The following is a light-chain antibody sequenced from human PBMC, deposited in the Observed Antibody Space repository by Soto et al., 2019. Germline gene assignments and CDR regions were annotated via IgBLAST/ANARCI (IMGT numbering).Light chain of an antibody. CDR2: AAS. Sequence: DIQMTQSPSSLSASVRDTVTITCRASQSISVHLNWYQQKPGEVPKLLIYAASNLHSGVPSRFSGSGSETDFALTISSLQPEDFATYQCQQSYITPYTFGQGTRLEIK. CDR1: QSISVH. J-gene: IGKJ2*01. CDR3: QQSYITPYT. V-gene: IGKV1-39*01.